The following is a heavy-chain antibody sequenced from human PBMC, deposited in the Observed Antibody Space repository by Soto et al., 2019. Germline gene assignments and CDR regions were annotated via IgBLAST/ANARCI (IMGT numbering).Heavy chain of an antibody. CDR2: ISWNSGSI. D-gene: IGHD2-2*01. V-gene: IGHV3-9*01. CDR1: GFTFDDYA. Sequence: EVQLVESGGGLVQPGRSLRLSCAASGFTFDDYAMHWVRQAPGKGLEWVSGISWNSGSIGYADSVKGRFTISRDNAKNSLYLQMNSLRAEDTALYYCAKDRGSSRYFDLWGRGTLVTVSS. J-gene: IGHJ2*01. CDR3: AKDRGSSRYFDL.